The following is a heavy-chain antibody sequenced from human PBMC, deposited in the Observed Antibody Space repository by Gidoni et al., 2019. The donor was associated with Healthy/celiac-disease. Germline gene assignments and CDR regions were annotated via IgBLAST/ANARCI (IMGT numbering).Heavy chain of an antibody. Sequence: EVQLVQSGAEVKKPGESLKISCKGSGYRFTSYWIGWVRQMPGKGLEWMGIIYPGDSDTRYSPSFQGQVTISADKSISTAYLQWSSLKASDTAMYYCARRIVVVPAQDAFDIWGQGTMVTVSS. V-gene: IGHV5-51*03. CDR1: GYRFTSYW. CDR3: ARRIVVVPAQDAFDI. J-gene: IGHJ3*02. CDR2: IYPGDSDT. D-gene: IGHD2-2*01.